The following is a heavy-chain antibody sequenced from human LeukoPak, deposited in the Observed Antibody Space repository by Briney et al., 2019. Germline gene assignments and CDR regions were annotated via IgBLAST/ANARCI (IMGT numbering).Heavy chain of an antibody. CDR1: GGTFSSYA. CDR3: AEWSPYYYYRMDV. J-gene: IGHJ6*02. Sequence: WASVKVSCKASGGTFSSYAISWVRQAPGQGLEWMRGIIPIFGTANYAQKFQGRVTITADESTCIAYMELSSLRSEDTAVYYCAEWSPYYYYRMDVWGQGTTVTVSS. V-gene: IGHV1-69*13. CDR2: IIPIFGTA. D-gene: IGHD2-8*01.